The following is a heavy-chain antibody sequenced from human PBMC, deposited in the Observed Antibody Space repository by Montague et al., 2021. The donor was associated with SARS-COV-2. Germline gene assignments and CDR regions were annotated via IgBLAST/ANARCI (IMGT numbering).Heavy chain of an antibody. D-gene: IGHD2-15*01. CDR1: DDSIRSSTYY. CDR3: ARDQHAYCTGGNCHAFDY. Sequence: TLSLTCTVSDDSIRSSTYYWNWVRQPPGKGLEWIGRIYTSGSTNYNPSLKSRVTMSVDTSKNQFSLRLSSVTAADTAVYYCARDQHAYCTGGNCHAFDYWGQGTLVTVSS. V-gene: IGHV4-61*02. CDR2: IYTSGST. J-gene: IGHJ4*02.